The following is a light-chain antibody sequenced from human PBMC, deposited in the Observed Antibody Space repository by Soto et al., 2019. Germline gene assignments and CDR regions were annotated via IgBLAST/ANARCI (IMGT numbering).Light chain of an antibody. CDR2: GAS. Sequence: EIVMTQSPATLSVSPGERATLSCRASQSVSSNLAWYQQKPGQAPRLLIYGASTRATGIPARFGGSVSGTEFTLTISSLQSEDFAIYYCQHYNNWPPWTFGQGTKVEIK. CDR3: QHYNNWPPWT. CDR1: QSVSSN. V-gene: IGKV3-15*01. J-gene: IGKJ1*01.